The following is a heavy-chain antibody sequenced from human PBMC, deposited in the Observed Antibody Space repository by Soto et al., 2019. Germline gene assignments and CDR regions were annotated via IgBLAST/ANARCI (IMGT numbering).Heavy chain of an antibody. D-gene: IGHD5-12*01. CDR2: IIPIFGTT. V-gene: IGHV1-69*14. CDR3: AIDLRSGYDPGYY. Sequence: QVQLVQSGAEVKKPGSSVKVSCKTSGDIFSGYSISWVRQAPGEGLEWMGGIIPIFGTTNYAQRFHGRVTITPDKSTSTVYMELYSLKSEDTAVYYCAIDLRSGYDPGYYWGQVILATVSS. J-gene: IGHJ4*02. CDR1: GDIFSGYS.